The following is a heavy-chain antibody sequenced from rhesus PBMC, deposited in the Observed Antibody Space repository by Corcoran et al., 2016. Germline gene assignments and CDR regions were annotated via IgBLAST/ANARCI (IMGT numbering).Heavy chain of an antibody. CDR3: ARDVAAAGTGSPY. D-gene: IGHD6-25*01. J-gene: IGHJ4*01. CDR1: GGSISSSY. Sequence: QLQLQESGPGLVKPSETLSVTCAVSGGSISSSYWSWIRQAPGKGLAWIGYIYGSVSSTNYNPSLKSRVTLSVDTSKNQLSLKLSSVTTADTAVYYCARDVAAAGTGSPYWGQGVLVTVSS. CDR2: IYGSVSST. V-gene: IGHV4-169*02.